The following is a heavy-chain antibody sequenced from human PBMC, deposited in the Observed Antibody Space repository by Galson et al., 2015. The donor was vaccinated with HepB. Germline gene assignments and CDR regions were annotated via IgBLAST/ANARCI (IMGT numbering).Heavy chain of an antibody. Sequence: SLRLSCAASGFTFSSYSMNWVRQAPGKGLEWVSSISSSSSYIYYADSVKGRFTISRDNAKNSLYLQMNSLRAEDTAVYYCARPVERSYGSEGMDVWGQGTTVTVSS. D-gene: IGHD3-10*01. CDR2: ISSSSSYI. CDR1: GFTFSSYS. V-gene: IGHV3-21*01. CDR3: ARPVERSYGSEGMDV. J-gene: IGHJ6*02.